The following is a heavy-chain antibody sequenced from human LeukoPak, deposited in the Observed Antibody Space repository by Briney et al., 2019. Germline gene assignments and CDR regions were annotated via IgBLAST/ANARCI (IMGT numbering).Heavy chain of an antibody. CDR1: GGSISSYY. J-gene: IGHJ4*02. CDR2: IYYSGST. CDR3: ARRGYCSSTSCYPPLYYFDY. Sequence: PSETLSLTCTVSGGSISSYYWSWIRQPPGKGLEWIGSIYYSGSTYYNPSLKSRVTISVDTSKNQFSLKLSSVTAADTAVYYCARRGYCSSTSCYPPLYYFDYWGQGTLVTVSS. D-gene: IGHD2-2*01. V-gene: IGHV4-59*05.